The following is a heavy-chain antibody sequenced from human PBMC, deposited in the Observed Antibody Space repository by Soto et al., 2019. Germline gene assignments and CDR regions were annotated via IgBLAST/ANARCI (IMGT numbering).Heavy chain of an antibody. V-gene: IGHV4-4*02. CDR2: IYHSGST. D-gene: IGHD2-15*01. CDR1: GGSISSSNW. Sequence: QVQLQESGPGLVKPSGTLSLTCAVSGGSISSSNWWSWVRQPPGKGLEWIGEIYHSGSTNYNPSLKSRVTISVDKSKNQFSLKLSSVTAADTAVYYCARQQLGYCSGGSCYKVYYYYYGMDVWGQGTTVTVSS. J-gene: IGHJ6*02. CDR3: ARQQLGYCSGGSCYKVYYYYYGMDV.